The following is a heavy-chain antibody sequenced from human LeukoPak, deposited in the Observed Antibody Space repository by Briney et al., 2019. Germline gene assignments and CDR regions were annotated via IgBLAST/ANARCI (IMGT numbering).Heavy chain of an antibody. D-gene: IGHD1-14*01. CDR3: ARSAEFDY. Sequence: PGGSLRLSCAASRFTFSSYTMNWVRQAPGKGLEWVSRITSTSSTIYYADPVKGRFTISRDNAKNSLYLQMNSLRDEDTAVYYCARSAEFDYWGQGTLVTVSS. V-gene: IGHV3-48*02. CDR2: ITSTSSTI. CDR1: RFTFSSYT. J-gene: IGHJ4*02.